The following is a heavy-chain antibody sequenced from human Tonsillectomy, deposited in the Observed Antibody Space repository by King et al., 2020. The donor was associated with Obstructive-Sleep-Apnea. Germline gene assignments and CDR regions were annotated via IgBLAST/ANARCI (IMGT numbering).Heavy chain of an antibody. V-gene: IGHV4-31*03. CDR2: IDYSGST. Sequence: QLQESGPGLVKPSQTLSLTCTVSAGSISSGGYYWSWSRQHPGKGLEWIVDIDYSGSTYYNPSLKSRVTISVDTSKNQFSLKLSFVTAADTAVYYCARNSLRTQPFDYWGQGTLVTVSS. D-gene: IGHD4-17*01. J-gene: IGHJ4*02. CDR1: AGSISSGGYY. CDR3: ARNSLRTQPFDY.